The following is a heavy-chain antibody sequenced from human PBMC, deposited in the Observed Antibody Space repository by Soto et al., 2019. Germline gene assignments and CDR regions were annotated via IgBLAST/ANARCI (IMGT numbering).Heavy chain of an antibody. CDR1: GGTFSTYA. J-gene: IGHJ6*02. CDR2: ILPIFATP. CDR3: AREGPVAGNYGMDV. Sequence: QVQLLQSGAEVKKPVSSVKVSCKASGGTFSTYAISWVRQAPGQGLEWMGGILPIFATPSYAQKFQGRVTITADKSTSTAYMELSSLRSEDTAVYYCAREGPVAGNYGMDVWGQGTTVTVSS. D-gene: IGHD6-19*01. V-gene: IGHV1-69*06.